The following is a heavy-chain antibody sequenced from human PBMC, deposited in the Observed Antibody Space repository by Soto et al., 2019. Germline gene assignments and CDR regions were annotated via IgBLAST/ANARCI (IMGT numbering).Heavy chain of an antibody. CDR1: GFTFSNAW. V-gene: IGHV3-15*01. CDR3: TTDAMAGKGDY. D-gene: IGHD6-19*01. CDR2: IKSKTDGGTT. Sequence: EVQLVESGGGLVQPGGSLRLSCAASGFTFSNAWMSWVRQAPGKGLEWVGRIKSKTDGGTTDYAAPVKGRFTISRDDSKNTLYLQMNSLKTEDTVVYYCTTDAMAGKGDYWGQGTLVTVSS. J-gene: IGHJ4*02.